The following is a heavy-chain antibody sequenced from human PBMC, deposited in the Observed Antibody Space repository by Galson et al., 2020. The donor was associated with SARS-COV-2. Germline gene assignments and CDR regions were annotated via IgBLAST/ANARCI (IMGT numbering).Heavy chain of an antibody. D-gene: IGHD1-1*01. CDR2: INQDGSEN. V-gene: IGHV3-7*01. CDR1: GFTFSKNW. J-gene: IGHJ3*01. CDR3: VKDNWAQSGIDAFDV. Sequence: GGSLRLTCAASGFTFSKNWMGWVRQAAGKGPEWVANINQDGSENKILGSVKGRFSISRDNAKSSLYLQMNSLGAEGTAVYYCVKDNWAQSGIDAFDVWGRGTTVTVSS.